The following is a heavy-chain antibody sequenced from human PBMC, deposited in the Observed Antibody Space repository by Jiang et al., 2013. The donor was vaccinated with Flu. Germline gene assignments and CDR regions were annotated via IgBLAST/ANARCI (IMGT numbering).Heavy chain of an antibody. CDR1: GLNFGRFRNNA. D-gene: IGHD6-19*01. V-gene: IGHV3-23*04. Sequence: VQLVESGGGLVQPGGSLRLSCSVSGLNFGRFRNNAMNWVRQAPGKGLEWVSGILSGTGSITYYADSVKGRFTISRDNSQNTVYLQMDSLRVEDTALYYCARGQGWYSSGYYYFDYWGQGALVTVS. CDR3: ARGQGWYSSGYYYFDY. J-gene: IGHJ4*02. CDR2: ILSGTGSIT.